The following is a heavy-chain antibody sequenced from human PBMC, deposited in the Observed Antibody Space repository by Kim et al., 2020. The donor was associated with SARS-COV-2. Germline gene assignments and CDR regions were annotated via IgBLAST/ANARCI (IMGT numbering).Heavy chain of an antibody. CDR1: GYTFTSYD. CDR2: MNPNSGNT. D-gene: IGHD3-10*01. J-gene: IGHJ6*02. CDR3: ARDYITMVRGDYYYYYGMDV. V-gene: IGHV1-8*01. Sequence: ASVKVSCKASGYTFTSYDINWVRQATGQGLEWMGWMNPNSGNTGYAQKFQGRVTMTRNTSMSTAYMELSSLRSEDTAVYYCARDYITMVRGDYYYYYGMDVWGQGTTVTVSS.